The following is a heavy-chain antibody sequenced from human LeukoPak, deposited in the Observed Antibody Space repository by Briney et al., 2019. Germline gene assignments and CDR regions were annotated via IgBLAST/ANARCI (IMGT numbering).Heavy chain of an antibody. V-gene: IGHV4-59*08. CDR3: ARRGSGYSSSWSVDYYFDY. J-gene: IGHJ4*02. D-gene: IGHD6-13*01. CDR2: IYYSGST. Sequence: PSETLSLTCTVSGGSISSYYWSWIRQPPGKGLEWIGYIYYSGSTNYNPSLKSRVTISVDTSKNQFSLKLSSVTAADTAVYYCARRGSGYSSSWSVDYYFDYWGQGTLVTVSS. CDR1: GGSISSYY.